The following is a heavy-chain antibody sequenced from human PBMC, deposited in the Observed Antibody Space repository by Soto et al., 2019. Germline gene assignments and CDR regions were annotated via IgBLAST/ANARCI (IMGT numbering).Heavy chain of an antibody. CDR2: IYYSGRT. Sequence: SETLSLTCTVSGASVSSASYYWSWIRQPPGKGLEWIGYIYYSGRTDYNPSLKSRVTISLDTSKNHLSLRLTSVTAADTAVYYCARQEDYYDPDYWGQGNMVTVSS. D-gene: IGHD3-16*01. CDR3: ARQEDYYDPDY. CDR1: GASVSSASYY. J-gene: IGHJ4*02. V-gene: IGHV4-61*03.